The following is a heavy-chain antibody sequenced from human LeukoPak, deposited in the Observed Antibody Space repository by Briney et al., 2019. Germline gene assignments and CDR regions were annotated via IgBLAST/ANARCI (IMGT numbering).Heavy chain of an antibody. D-gene: IGHD2-2*01. CDR2: IFYNEGT. Sequence: PSETLSLTCTVSSGSFRTYYWSWIRQPPGKGLEWIGYIFYNEGTSYNPSLKSRVTISVDTSNNQLSLKVNSVTAADTAMYYCVESNSRYQPWTLDIWGRGTMVTVSS. CDR3: VESNSRYQPWTLDI. J-gene: IGHJ3*02. CDR1: SGSFRTYY. V-gene: IGHV4-59*01.